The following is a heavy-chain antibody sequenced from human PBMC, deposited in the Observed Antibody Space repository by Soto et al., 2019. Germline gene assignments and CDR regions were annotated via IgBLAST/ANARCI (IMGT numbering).Heavy chain of an antibody. J-gene: IGHJ4*02. Sequence: GESLNISCKGSGYSFTSYWIGWVRQMPGKGLEWMGRIDPSDSQTYYSPSFRGHVTISVTKSITTVFLQWSSLRASDTAMYYCARQIYDSDTGPNFQYYFDSWGQGTPVTVSS. CDR3: ARQIYDSDTGPNFQYYFDS. CDR2: IDPSDSQT. CDR1: GYSFTSYW. V-gene: IGHV5-10-1*01. D-gene: IGHD3-22*01.